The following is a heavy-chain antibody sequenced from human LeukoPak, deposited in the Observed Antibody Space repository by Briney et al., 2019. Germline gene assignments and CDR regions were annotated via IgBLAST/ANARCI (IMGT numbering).Heavy chain of an antibody. CDR3: ARADCSSTSCHFDY. Sequence: SETLSLTCTVSGGSISSYYWSWIRQPPGKGLEWIGYIYYSGSTNYNPSLKSRVTISVDTSKNQFSLKLSSVTAADTAVYYCARADCSSTSCHFDYWGQGTLVTVSS. CDR2: IYYSGST. J-gene: IGHJ4*02. V-gene: IGHV4-59*01. CDR1: GGSISSYY. D-gene: IGHD2-2*01.